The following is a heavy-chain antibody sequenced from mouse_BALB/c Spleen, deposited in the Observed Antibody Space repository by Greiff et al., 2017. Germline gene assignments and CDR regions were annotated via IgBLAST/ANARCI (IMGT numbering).Heavy chain of an antibody. J-gene: IGHJ2*01. CDR2: IYPGDGDT. Sequence: VKLQESGAELVRPGSSVKISCKASGYAFSSYWMNWVKQRPGQGLEWIGQIYPGDGDTNYNGKFKGKATLTADKSSSTAYMQLSSLTSEDSAVYFCARKSPLLTLDYWGQGTTLTVSS. CDR3: ARKSPLLTLDY. CDR1: GYAFSSYW. V-gene: IGHV1-80*01. D-gene: IGHD2-12*01.